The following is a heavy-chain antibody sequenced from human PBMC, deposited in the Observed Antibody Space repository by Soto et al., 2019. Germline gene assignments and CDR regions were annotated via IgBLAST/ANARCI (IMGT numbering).Heavy chain of an antibody. CDR2: IWYDGSNK. V-gene: IGHV3-33*01. D-gene: IGHD6-6*01. Sequence: QVQLVESGGGVVQPGRSLRLSCAASGFTFSSYGMHWVRQAPGKGLEWVAVIWYDGSNKYYADSVKGRFTISRDNSKNTLYLQMNSLRAEDTAVYYCARDHDEAARPCSDYWGQGTLVTVSS. CDR3: ARDHDEAARPCSDY. CDR1: GFTFSSYG. J-gene: IGHJ4*02.